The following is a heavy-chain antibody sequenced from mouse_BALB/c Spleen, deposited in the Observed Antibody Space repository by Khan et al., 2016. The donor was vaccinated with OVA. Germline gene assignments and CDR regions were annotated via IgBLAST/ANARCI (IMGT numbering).Heavy chain of an antibody. Sequence: QVRLQQSGAELVKPGASVKIACKATGYTFSSYWIEWVKQRPGHGLEWIGEILPGRGNTNYNEKFKGKATFTADTSSNPAYMQLSSLTSEDSAVYFCARGAGTTYGMDYWGQGTSVTVSS. CDR1: GYTFSSYW. V-gene: IGHV1-9*01. CDR2: ILPGRGNT. D-gene: IGHD2-12*01. CDR3: ARGAGTTYGMDY. J-gene: IGHJ4*01.